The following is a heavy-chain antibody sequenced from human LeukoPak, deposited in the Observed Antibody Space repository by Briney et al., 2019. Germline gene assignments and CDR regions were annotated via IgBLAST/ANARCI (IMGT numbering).Heavy chain of an antibody. V-gene: IGHV3-15*01. CDR1: GXTFSNAW. Sequence: GGSLRLSCAASGXTFSNAWMSWVRQAPGKGLEWVGRIKSKTDGGTTDYAAPVKGRFTISRDDSKNTLYLQMNSLKTEDTAVYYCTTRCCCSGGSCGYWGQGTLVTVSS. CDR2: IKSKTDGGTT. J-gene: IGHJ4*02. CDR3: TTRCCCSGGSCGY. D-gene: IGHD2-15*01.